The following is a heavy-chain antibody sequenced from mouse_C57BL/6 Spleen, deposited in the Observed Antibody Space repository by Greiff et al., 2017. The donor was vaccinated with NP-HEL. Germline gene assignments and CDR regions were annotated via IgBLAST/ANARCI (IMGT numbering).Heavy chain of an antibody. CDR1: GYTFTDYN. CDR3: ARRSYHAMDY. V-gene: IGHV1-18*01. CDR2: INPNNGGT. J-gene: IGHJ4*01. Sequence: LVKPGASVKIPCKASGYTFTDYNMDWVKQSHGKSLEWIGDINPNNGGTIYNQKFKGKATLTVDKSSSTAYTELRSLTSEDTAVYYCARRSYHAMDYWGQGTSVTVSS.